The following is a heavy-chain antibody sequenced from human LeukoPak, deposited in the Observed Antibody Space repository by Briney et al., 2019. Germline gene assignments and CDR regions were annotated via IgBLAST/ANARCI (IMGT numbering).Heavy chain of an antibody. CDR3: ARDSDYDPIQH. D-gene: IGHD4-17*01. CDR2: IYHSGST. CDR1: GGPISSGGYY. Sequence: SETLSLTCTVSGGPISSGGYYWSWIRQPPGKGLEWIGYIYHSGSTYYNPSLKSRVTISVDRSKNQFSLKLSSVTAADTAVYYCARDSDYDPIQHWGQGTLVTVSS. J-gene: IGHJ1*01. V-gene: IGHV4-30-2*01.